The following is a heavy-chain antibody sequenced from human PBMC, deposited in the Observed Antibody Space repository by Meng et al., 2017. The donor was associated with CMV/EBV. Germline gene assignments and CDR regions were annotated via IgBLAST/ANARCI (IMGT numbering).Heavy chain of an antibody. D-gene: IGHD2-21*01. CDR3: AREIPQAWAS. CDR1: GFSVSSNY. J-gene: IGHJ5*02. V-gene: IGHV3-66*01. CDR2: IYGSGNT. Sequence: EVSVVEAGGGLDQPGGSLGSACTAFGFSVSSNYMSWVRQAPGKGLEWISIIYGSGNTYYGDSVKGRFTISRDNFRNTLYLQMNSLRAEDTAVYYCAREIPQAWASWGQGTLVTVSS.